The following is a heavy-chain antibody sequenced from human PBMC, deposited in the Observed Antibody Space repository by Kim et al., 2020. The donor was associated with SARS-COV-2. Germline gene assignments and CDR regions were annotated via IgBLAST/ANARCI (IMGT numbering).Heavy chain of an antibody. J-gene: IGHJ4*02. CDR3: AKGGYSYGYSDY. D-gene: IGHD5-18*01. V-gene: IGHV3-23*01. Sequence: YYADSVKGRFTISRDNSKNTLYLQMNSLGAEDTAVYYCAKGGYSYGYSDYWGQGTLVTVSS.